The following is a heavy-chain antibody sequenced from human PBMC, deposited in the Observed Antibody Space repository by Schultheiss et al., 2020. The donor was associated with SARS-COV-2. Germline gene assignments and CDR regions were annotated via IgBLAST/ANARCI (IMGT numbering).Heavy chain of an antibody. CDR2: IWYDGSNK. CDR3: AREAAADYYFDY. J-gene: IGHJ4*02. Sequence: GGSLRLSCAASGFTFSSYAMHWVRQAPGKGLEWVAVIWYDGSNKYYADSVKGRFTISRDNSKNTLYLQMNSLRAEDTAVYYCAREAAADYYFDYWGQGTLVTVSS. CDR1: GFTFSSYA. D-gene: IGHD6-13*01. V-gene: IGHV3-33*08.